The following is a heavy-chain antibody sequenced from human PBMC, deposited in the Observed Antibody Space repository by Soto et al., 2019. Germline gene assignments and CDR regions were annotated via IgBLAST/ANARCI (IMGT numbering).Heavy chain of an antibody. J-gene: IGHJ4*02. D-gene: IGHD4-17*01. Sequence: LRLSCTASGFTFGDYAMHWVRQAPGKGLEWVAVISYDGSNKYYADSVKGRFTISRDNSKNTLYLQMNSLRAEDTAVYYCASAPTTVVTPYYFDYWGQGTLVTVSS. CDR3: ASAPTTVVTPYYFDY. V-gene: IGHV3-30-3*01. CDR2: ISYDGSNK. CDR1: GFTFGDYA.